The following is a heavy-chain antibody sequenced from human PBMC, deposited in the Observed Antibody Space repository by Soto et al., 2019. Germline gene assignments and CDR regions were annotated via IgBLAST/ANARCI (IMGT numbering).Heavy chain of an antibody. CDR2: IYSGGST. J-gene: IGHJ6*03. Sequence: PGGSLRLSCAASGFTVSSNYMSWVRQAPGKGLEWVSVIYSGGSTYYADSVKGRFTISRDNSKNTLYLQMNSLRAEDTAVYYCARSAYGDYYYYYYMDVWGEGTTVTVSS. CDR1: GFTVSSNY. CDR3: ARSAYGDYYYYYYMDV. D-gene: IGHD4-17*01. V-gene: IGHV3-66*01.